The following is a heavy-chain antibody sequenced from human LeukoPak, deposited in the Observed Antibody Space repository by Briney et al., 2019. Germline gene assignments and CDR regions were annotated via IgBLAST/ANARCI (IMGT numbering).Heavy chain of an antibody. Sequence: GESLKISCKGSGYSFTSYWIGWVRQMPGKGLEWMGIIYPGDSDTRYSPSFQGHVTISADKSISTAYLQWSSLKASDTAMYYCARQRGSGWLYYYYGMDVWGQGTTVTVSS. CDR2: IYPGDSDT. CDR1: GYSFTSYW. J-gene: IGHJ6*02. CDR3: ARQRGSGWLYYYYGMDV. D-gene: IGHD6-19*01. V-gene: IGHV5-51*01.